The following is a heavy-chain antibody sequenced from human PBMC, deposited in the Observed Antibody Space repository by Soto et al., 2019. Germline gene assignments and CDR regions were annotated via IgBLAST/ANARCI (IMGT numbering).Heavy chain of an antibody. CDR3: ASYQSERVWKQWLDGLDP. Sequence: SQTRSRTCVISGDSVSSNSAACIWIRQSPSISLYWLGRTYYRSKWYNDYAVSVKSRITINPDTSKNQFSLQMNSVTPEDTAVYYCASYQSERVWKQWLDGLDPWGKGTLVTVSS. J-gene: IGHJ5*02. V-gene: IGHV6-1*01. CDR2: TYYRSKWYN. CDR1: GDSVSSNSAA. D-gene: IGHD6-19*01.